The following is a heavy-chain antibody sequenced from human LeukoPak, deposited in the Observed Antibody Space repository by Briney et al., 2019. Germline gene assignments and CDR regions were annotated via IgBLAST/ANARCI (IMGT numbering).Heavy chain of an antibody. Sequence: ASVTVSCKASGYTFTIYGISWVRQAPGQGLEWMGWISAYNGNTNYAQKLQGRVTMTTDTSTSTAYMELRSLRSDDTAVYYCARGVNLYYYDSSGYMDYWGQGALVTVSS. D-gene: IGHD3-22*01. CDR2: ISAYNGNT. CDR3: ARGVNLYYYDSSGYMDY. J-gene: IGHJ4*02. V-gene: IGHV1-18*01. CDR1: GYTFTIYG.